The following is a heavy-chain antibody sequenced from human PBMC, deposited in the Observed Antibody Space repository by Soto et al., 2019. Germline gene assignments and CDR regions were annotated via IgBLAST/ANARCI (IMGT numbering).Heavy chain of an antibody. Sequence: SVKVSCKASGGTFSSYAISWVRQAPGQGLEWMGGIIPIFGTANYAQKFQGRVTITADKSTSTAYMELSSLRSEDTAVYYCARDRSSAVHYYYYGMDVWGQGTTVTVSS. J-gene: IGHJ6*02. CDR1: GGTFSSYA. V-gene: IGHV1-69*06. CDR3: ARDRSSAVHYYYYGMDV. D-gene: IGHD6-19*01. CDR2: IIPIFGTA.